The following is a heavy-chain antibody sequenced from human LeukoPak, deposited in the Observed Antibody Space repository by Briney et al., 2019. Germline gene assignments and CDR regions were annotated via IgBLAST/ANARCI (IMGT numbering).Heavy chain of an antibody. CDR2: ISGSGGST. V-gene: IGHV3-23*01. J-gene: IGHJ4*02. Sequence: PGGSLRLSCAASGFTFSSYAMSWVRQAPGKGLEWVSAISGSGGSTYYADSVKGRFTISIDNSKNTLYLQMNSLRAEDTAVYYCAKXXXSSGWYSRRDXXXDYWGQGXXXTXSS. CDR3: AKXXXSSGWYSRRDXXXDY. CDR1: GFTFSSYA. D-gene: IGHD6-19*01.